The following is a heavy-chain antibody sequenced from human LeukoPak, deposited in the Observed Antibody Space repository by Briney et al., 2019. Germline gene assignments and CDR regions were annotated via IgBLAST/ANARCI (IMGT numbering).Heavy chain of an antibody. Sequence: GGSLRLSCAASGFTFSNYAMTWVRQAPGKGLEWVSALSGSGGSAYYADSVKGRFTISRDNSKNTLYLQMNSLRAEDTAVYYCARGRWPDYWGQGTLVTVSS. J-gene: IGHJ4*02. CDR1: GFTFSNYA. V-gene: IGHV3-23*01. CDR2: LSGSGGSA. D-gene: IGHD5-24*01. CDR3: ARGRWPDY.